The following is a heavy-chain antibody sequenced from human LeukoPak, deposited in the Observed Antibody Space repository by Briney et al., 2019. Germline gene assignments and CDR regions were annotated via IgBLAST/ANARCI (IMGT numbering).Heavy chain of an antibody. D-gene: IGHD2-2*01. CDR1: GASISSHY. J-gene: IGHJ4*02. CDR3: ARAKYASAGFDS. Sequence: SETLSLTCTVSGASISSHYWSWIRQTPGEGLEWIGFFYYTGSTNYNPSLKSRVTISVDTSKNQLSLKLNSVTAADTGIYYCARAKYASAGFDSWGQGVLVTVSS. CDR2: FYYTGST. V-gene: IGHV4-59*11.